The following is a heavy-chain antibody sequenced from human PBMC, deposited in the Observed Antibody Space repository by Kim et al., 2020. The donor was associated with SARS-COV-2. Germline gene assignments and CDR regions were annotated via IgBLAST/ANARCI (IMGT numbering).Heavy chain of an antibody. J-gene: IGHJ4*02. Sequence: SETLSLTCAVSGGSISSSNWWRWVRQPPGKGLEWIGEIYHSGSTNYNPSLKSRVTISVDKSKNQFSLKLSSVTAADTAVYYCARVSDILTGYYTFSLWGQGTLVTVSS. CDR2: IYHSGST. CDR3: ARVSDILTGYYTFSL. D-gene: IGHD3-9*01. CDR1: GGSISSSNW. V-gene: IGHV4-4*02.